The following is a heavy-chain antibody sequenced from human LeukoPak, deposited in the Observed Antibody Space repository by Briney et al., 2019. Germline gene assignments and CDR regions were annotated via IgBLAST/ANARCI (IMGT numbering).Heavy chain of an antibody. CDR1: GFTFSSYG. Sequence: GGSLRLSCAASGFTFSSYGMHWVRQAPGKGLEWVAVISYDGSNKYYADSVKGRFTISRDNSKNTLYLQMNSLRAEDTDVYYCAKDSYSYDSSGYFTFYYYYYGMDVWGQGTTVTVSS. J-gene: IGHJ6*02. CDR3: AKDSYSYDSSGYFTFYYYYYGMDV. V-gene: IGHV3-30*18. D-gene: IGHD3-22*01. CDR2: ISYDGSNK.